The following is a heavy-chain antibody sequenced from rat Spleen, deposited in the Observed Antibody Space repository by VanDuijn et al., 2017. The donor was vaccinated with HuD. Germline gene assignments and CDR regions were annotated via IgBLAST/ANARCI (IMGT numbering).Heavy chain of an antibody. V-gene: IGHV5S10*01. CDR1: GFTFNNYW. CDR2: IIYDGSRT. D-gene: IGHD1-11*01. Sequence: EVQLVESDGGLVQPGRSLKLSCAASGFTFNNYWMTWVRQAPKKGLEWIATIIYDGSRTYYRDSVKGRFTISRDNAKSTLYLQMDSLRFEDTATYYCATRDGGYPGWGQGTLVTVSS. J-gene: IGHJ3*01. CDR3: ATRDGGYPG.